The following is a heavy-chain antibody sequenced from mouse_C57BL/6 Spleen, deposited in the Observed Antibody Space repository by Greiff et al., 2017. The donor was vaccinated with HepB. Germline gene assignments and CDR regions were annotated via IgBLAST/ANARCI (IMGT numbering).Heavy chain of an antibody. CDR1: GFTFSDYY. V-gene: IGHV5-16*01. Sequence: EVQLQQSEGGLVQPGSSMKLSCTASGFTFSDYYMAWVRQVPEKGLEWVANINYDGSSTYYLDSLKSRFIISRDNAKNILYLQMSSLKSEDTATYYCARDPKLGYFDYWGQGTTLTVSS. CDR2: INYDGSST. CDR3: ARDPKLGYFDY. D-gene: IGHD4-1*01. J-gene: IGHJ2*01.